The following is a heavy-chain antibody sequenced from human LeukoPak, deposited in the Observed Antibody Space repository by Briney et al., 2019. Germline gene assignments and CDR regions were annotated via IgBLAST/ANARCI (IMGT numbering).Heavy chain of an antibody. CDR3: ARQKDRYYYGMDV. CDR2: IYYSGST. V-gene: IGHV4-59*08. CDR1: GGSXXSYY. Sequence: LTXTXXGGSXXSYYWSWIRQPPGKGLEWIGYIYYSGSTNYNPSLKSRVTISVDTSKNQFSLKLSSVTAADTAVYYCARQKDRYYYGMDVWGQGTTVTVSS. J-gene: IGHJ6*02. D-gene: IGHD2-15*01.